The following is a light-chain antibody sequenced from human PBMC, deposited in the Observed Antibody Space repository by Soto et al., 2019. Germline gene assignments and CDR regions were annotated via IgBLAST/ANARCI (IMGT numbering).Light chain of an antibody. CDR1: SSDVGSYNR. CDR3: SSYTSSSTLV. V-gene: IGLV2-18*02. CDR2: EVS. J-gene: IGLJ2*01. Sequence: QFALTQPPSVSGSPGQSVTISCTGSSSDVGSYNRVSWYQQPPGTAPRVMIYEVSNRPLGVPDRFSGSKSGNTASLTISGLQAEDEADYYCSSYTSSSTLVFGGGTKLTVL.